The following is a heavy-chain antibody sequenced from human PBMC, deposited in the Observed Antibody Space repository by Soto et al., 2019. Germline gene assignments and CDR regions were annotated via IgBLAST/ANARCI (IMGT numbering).Heavy chain of an antibody. CDR2: ISGSGGST. CDR3: AKAHDSSGYYPPVY. CDR1: GFTFSTYA. D-gene: IGHD3-22*01. Sequence: GGSLRLSCAASGFTFSTYAMSWVRQAPGKGLESVSTISGSGGSTYYADSVKGRLTISRDNSKNTLYLQMNSLRAEDTAVYYCAKAHDSSGYYPPVYWGQGTLVTVSS. V-gene: IGHV3-23*01. J-gene: IGHJ4*02.